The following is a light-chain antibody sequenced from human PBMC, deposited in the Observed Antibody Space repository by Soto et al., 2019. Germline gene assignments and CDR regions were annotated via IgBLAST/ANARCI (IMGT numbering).Light chain of an antibody. J-gene: IGLJ1*01. Sequence: QSVLTQPPSASGTPGQRVTISCSGGSSNIGSNSVFWYQQFPGTAPKLLIYDDDKRPSGIPDRFSGSKSGTSATLGITGFQTGDEADYYCGSWDSSLSAYVFGTGTKLTVL. CDR3: GSWDSSLSAYV. CDR2: DDD. CDR1: SSNIGSNS. V-gene: IGLV1-51*01.